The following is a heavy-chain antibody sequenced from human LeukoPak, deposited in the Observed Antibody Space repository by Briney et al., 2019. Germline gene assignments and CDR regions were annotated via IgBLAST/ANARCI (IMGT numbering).Heavy chain of an antibody. CDR1: GGSISSYY. V-gene: IGHV4-59*01. Sequence: SETLSLTCTVSGGSISSYYWSWIRQPPGKGLEWIGYIYYSGSTNYNPSLKSRVTISVDTSKNQFSLKLSSVTAADTAVYYYARGEYYGSGSHPFDYWGQGTLVTVSS. D-gene: IGHD3-10*01. CDR3: ARGEYYGSGSHPFDY. CDR2: IYYSGST. J-gene: IGHJ4*02.